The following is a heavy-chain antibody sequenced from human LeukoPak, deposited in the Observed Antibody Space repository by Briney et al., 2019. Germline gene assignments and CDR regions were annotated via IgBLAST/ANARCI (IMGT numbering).Heavy chain of an antibody. CDR2: FSYSGST. Sequence: SETLSLTCTVSGGSFSNYDWSWIRQPSGKGLEWIAYFSYSGSTKYSPSLQSRVTISVDTSKNQFSLNLNSVTAADTAVYYCARGGAARLHFQNWGQGTLVTVSS. J-gene: IGHJ1*01. V-gene: IGHV4-59*01. D-gene: IGHD6-6*01. CDR3: ARGGAARLHFQN. CDR1: GGSFSNYD.